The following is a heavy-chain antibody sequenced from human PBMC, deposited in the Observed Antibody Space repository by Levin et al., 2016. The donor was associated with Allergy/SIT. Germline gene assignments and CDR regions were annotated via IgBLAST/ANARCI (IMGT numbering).Heavy chain of an antibody. Sequence: ASVKVSCKASGYTFSSYAIHWVRQAPGQSLEWMGYINPGTADTKSSQSFQARLTMSRDTSANTVYMQLSSLRSEDTAVYYCARIRYGTSWSGLNNWFDPWGQGTLVTVSS. CDR2: INPGTADT. CDR3: ARIRYGTSWSGLNNWFDP. V-gene: IGHV1-3*01. J-gene: IGHJ5*02. CDR1: GYTFSSYA. D-gene: IGHD6-13*01.